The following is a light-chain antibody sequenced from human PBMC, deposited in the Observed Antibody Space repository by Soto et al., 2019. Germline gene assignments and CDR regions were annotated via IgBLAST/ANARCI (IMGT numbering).Light chain of an antibody. CDR1: QSISSY. Sequence: DIQITQSPSSLSASVGDRVTITCQASQSISSYLNWYQQKPGKAPKLLIYAASSLQSGVPSRFSGSGSGTDFTLTISSLQPEDFATYYCQQSYSTPITFGQGTRLEIK. CDR2: AAS. V-gene: IGKV1-39*01. CDR3: QQSYSTPIT. J-gene: IGKJ5*01.